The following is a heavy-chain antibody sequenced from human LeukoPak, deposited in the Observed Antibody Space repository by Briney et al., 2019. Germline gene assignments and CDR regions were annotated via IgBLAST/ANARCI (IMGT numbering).Heavy chain of an antibody. V-gene: IGHV4-34*01. Sequence: PSETLSLTCAVYGGSFSGYYWSWIRQPPGKGLEWIGEINHSGSTNYNPSLKSRVTISVDTSKNQFSLKLSSVTAADTAVYYCARGGCTNGVCDYYYYYGMDVWGQGTTVTVSS. D-gene: IGHD2-8*01. CDR3: ARGGCTNGVCDYYYYYGMDV. CDR1: GGSFSGYY. CDR2: INHSGST. J-gene: IGHJ6*02.